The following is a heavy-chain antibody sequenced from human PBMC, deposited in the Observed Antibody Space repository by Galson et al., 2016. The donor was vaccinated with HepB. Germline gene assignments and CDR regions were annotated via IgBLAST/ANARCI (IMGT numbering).Heavy chain of an antibody. V-gene: IGHV3-66*01. CDR3: ARDTWTWN. J-gene: IGHJ4*02. D-gene: IGHD3/OR15-3a*01. CDR1: GVTVSNNY. CDR2: IYSGGGT. Sequence: SLRLSCAASGVTVSNNYMSWVRQAPGRGLEWVSVIYSGGGTYYADSVKSRFTISRDNSKNTLYLQMNSLRAEDTAVYYCARDTWTWNGGQGTLVTVSS.